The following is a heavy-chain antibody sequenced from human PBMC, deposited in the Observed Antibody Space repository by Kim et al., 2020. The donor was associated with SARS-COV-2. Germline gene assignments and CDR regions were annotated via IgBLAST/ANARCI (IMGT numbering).Heavy chain of an antibody. CDR3: AKGGRYSYGYGGGFDY. D-gene: IGHD5-18*01. J-gene: IGHJ4*02. V-gene: IGHV3-23*01. Sequence: GEGRFTSPRDNSKNTLYLQMNSLGAEDTAVYYCAKGGRYSYGYGGGFDYWGQGTLVTVSS.